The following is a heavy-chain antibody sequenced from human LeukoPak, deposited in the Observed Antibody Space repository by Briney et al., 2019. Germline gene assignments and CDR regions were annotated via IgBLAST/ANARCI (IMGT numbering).Heavy chain of an antibody. D-gene: IGHD2-15*01. Sequence: SETLSLTCTVSGGSISSGSCYWSWIRQPAGKGLEWIGRIDTSGSTNYNPSLKSRVTISVDTSKNQFSLKLSSVTAADTAVYYCARVTPSAYCSGGSCYPNFDYWGQGTLVTVSS. CDR1: GGSISSGSCY. CDR3: ARVTPSAYCSGGSCYPNFDY. J-gene: IGHJ4*02. CDR2: IDTSGST. V-gene: IGHV4-61*02.